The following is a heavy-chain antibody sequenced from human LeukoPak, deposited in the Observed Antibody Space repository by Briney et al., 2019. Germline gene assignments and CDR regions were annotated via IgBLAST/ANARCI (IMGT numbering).Heavy chain of an antibody. V-gene: IGHV3-48*02. J-gene: IGHJ4*02. D-gene: IGHD3-10*01. CDR1: GFTFSRYN. CDR2: ISSSGSTI. CDR3: ARDYGSHGEYFDY. Sequence: PRGSLRLSCAASGFTFSRYNMNWVRQAPGKGLEWVSYISSSGSTIYYADSVKGRFTISRDNAKNSLYLQMNSLRDEDTAVYYCARDYGSHGEYFDYWGQGTLVTVSS.